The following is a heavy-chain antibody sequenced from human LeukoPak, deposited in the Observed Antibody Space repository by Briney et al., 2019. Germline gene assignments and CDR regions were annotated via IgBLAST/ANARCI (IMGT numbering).Heavy chain of an antibody. J-gene: IGHJ1*01. CDR2: INPSSGST. D-gene: IGHD6-19*01. CDR1: GYTFTSLY. Sequence: ASVKVSCKASGYTFTSLYMHWVRQAPGQGLEWMGVINPSSGSTSNAQKFQGRVTMTRDTSTSTVYMELSSLRSEDTAVYYCARDTASVWYSSGWYEYFQHWGRAPWSPSPQ. V-gene: IGHV1-46*01. CDR3: ARDTASVWYSSGWYEYFQH.